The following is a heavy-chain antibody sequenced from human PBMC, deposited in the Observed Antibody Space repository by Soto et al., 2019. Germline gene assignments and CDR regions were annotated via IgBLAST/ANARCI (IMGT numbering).Heavy chain of an antibody. CDR2: MWYHGRDL. CDR1: GFSFSDYV. CDR3: ARAQGGQSGNFIFDH. V-gene: IGHV3-33*01. J-gene: IGHJ4*02. Sequence: GGSLRRSCAASGFSFSDYVMHWVRQAPGKGLDWVAVMWYHGRDLFYTDSVKGRFTISRDNSNNTRFLQINSLKSDDTAVYYCARAQGGQSGNFIFDHWGQGALVTVAS. D-gene: IGHD1-26*01.